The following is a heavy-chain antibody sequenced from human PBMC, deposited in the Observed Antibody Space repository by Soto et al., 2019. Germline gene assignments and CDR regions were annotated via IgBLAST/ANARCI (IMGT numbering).Heavy chain of an antibody. V-gene: IGHV3-33*07. CDR3: ARDRTYYGSGAVGMDV. J-gene: IGHJ6*02. CDR2: IQYDGSKE. Sequence: GGSLRLSCAASGFTFRSYGMSWVRQTPGKGLEWLAIIQYDGSKEYYADSVKGRFSISRDNSKNTLDLQMNSLRAEDSAVYYCARDRTYYGSGAVGMDVWGQGTTVTVSS. D-gene: IGHD3-10*01. CDR1: GFTFRSYG.